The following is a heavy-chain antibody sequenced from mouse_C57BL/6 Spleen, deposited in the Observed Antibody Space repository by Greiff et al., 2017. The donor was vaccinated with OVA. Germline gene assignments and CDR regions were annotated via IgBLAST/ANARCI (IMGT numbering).Heavy chain of an antibody. J-gene: IGHJ2*01. Sequence: EVKLVESGGDLVKPGGSLKLSCAASGFTFSSYGMSWVRQTPDKRLEWVATISSGGSYTYYPASVKGRFTSSRDNAKNTLYLQMSSLKSEDTAMYYCARNYDYDDGYYFDYWGQGTTLTVSS. D-gene: IGHD2-4*01. CDR1: GFTFSSYG. CDR3: ARNYDYDDGYYFDY. V-gene: IGHV5-6*01. CDR2: ISSGGSYT.